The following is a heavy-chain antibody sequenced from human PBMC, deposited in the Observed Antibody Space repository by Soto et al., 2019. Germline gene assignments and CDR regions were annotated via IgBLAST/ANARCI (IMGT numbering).Heavy chain of an antibody. V-gene: IGHV3-74*01. D-gene: IGHD4-17*01. Sequence: GGSLRLSCAASGFTFNSYWMHWVRQAPGKGRVWVSRVNGNGTTTNYADSVKGRFAIYRDNAKNTLYLQVDSLRDDDTAVYFCSNSYGDYVSSAFDIWGQGTMVTVSS. J-gene: IGHJ3*02. CDR1: GFTFNSYW. CDR3: SNSYGDYVSSAFDI. CDR2: VNGNGTTT.